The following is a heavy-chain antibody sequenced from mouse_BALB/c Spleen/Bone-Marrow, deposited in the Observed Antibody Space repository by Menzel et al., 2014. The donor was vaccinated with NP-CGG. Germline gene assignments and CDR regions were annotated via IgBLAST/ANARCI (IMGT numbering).Heavy chain of an antibody. Sequence: EVQLQQSGPELVKPEASVKVSCTASGYLFTDYNIYWVKQSPGKSLEWLGYIDPYNGATSYNQRFKGKATLTVDKSSSTAFMHLNGLTSEDSAVYYCARGTRYGYDGFDCWGQGITLTVSS. J-gene: IGHJ2*01. D-gene: IGHD2-2*01. V-gene: IGHV1S135*01. CDR3: ARGTRYGYDGFDC. CDR1: GYLFTDYN. CDR2: IDPYNGAT.